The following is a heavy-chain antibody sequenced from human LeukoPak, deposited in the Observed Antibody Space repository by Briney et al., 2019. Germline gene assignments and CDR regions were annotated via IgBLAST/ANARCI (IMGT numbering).Heavy chain of an antibody. J-gene: IGHJ4*02. Sequence: PGGSLRLSCAASGFTFSSYGMSWVRQAPGKGLEWVSAISGSGGSTYYADSVKGRFTISRDNAKNSLYLQMNSLRAEDTALYYCARGDHYDILTGLGYWGQGTLVTVSS. V-gene: IGHV3-23*01. CDR1: GFTFSSYG. CDR2: ISGSGGST. CDR3: ARGDHYDILTGLGY. D-gene: IGHD3-9*01.